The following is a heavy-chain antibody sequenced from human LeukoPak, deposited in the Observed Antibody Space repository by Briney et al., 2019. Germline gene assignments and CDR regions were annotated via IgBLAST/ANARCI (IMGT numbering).Heavy chain of an antibody. Sequence: SETLSLTCTVSGGSINSYYWSWIRQSPGKGLEWIGYIYYSGSTNYNPPLKSRATISADTSKNQFSLKLSSVTAADTAVYYCARAGYSFGLDYWGQGTLVTVSS. CDR1: GGSINSYY. CDR2: IYYSGST. D-gene: IGHD5-18*01. J-gene: IGHJ4*02. V-gene: IGHV4-59*01. CDR3: ARAGYSFGLDY.